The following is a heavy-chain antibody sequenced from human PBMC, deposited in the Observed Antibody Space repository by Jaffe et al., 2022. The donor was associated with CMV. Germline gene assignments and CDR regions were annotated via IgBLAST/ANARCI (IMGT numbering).Heavy chain of an antibody. D-gene: IGHD3-22*01. CDR2: TYYRSKWYN. J-gene: IGHJ2*01. CDR1: GDSVSSNSAA. Sequence: QVQLQQSGPGLVKPSQTLSLTCAISGDSVSSNSAAWNWIRQSPSRGLEWLGRTYYRSKWYNDYAVSVKSRITINPDTSKNQFSLQLNSVTPEDTAVYYCARTSGHSTGYYDSSGYFTDWYFDLWGRGTLVTVSS. CDR3: ARTSGHSTGYYDSSGYFTDWYFDL. V-gene: IGHV6-1*01.